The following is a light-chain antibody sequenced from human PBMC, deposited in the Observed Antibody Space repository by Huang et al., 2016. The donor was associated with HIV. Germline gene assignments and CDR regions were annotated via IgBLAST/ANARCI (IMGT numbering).Light chain of an antibody. J-gene: IGKJ1*01. Sequence: IQMTQSPSSLPAFVGDRVTITCRASQSITTYLNWYQQKIGESPKLLIYAASIVQSGVPLRFGGSGSGTNFSLTITNLQSEDFAVYYCQQSYSIPWTFGQGTRVEI. CDR2: AAS. CDR3: QQSYSIPWT. CDR1: QSITTY. V-gene: IGKV1-39*01.